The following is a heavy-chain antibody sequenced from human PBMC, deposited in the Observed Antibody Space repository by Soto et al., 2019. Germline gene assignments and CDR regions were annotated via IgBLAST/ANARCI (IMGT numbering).Heavy chain of an antibody. CDR1: GYTFTSYG. D-gene: IGHD1-26*01. Sequence: QVQLVQSGAEVKKPGASVKVSCKASGYTFTSYGISWVRQAPGQGLEWMGRISAYNGNTNYAQKLQGRVTMTTDTCTSTAYMELRSLRSEDTAVYYCARVVGALGHWFDPWGKGSLVTVSS. CDR3: ARVVGALGHWFDP. V-gene: IGHV1-18*01. CDR2: ISAYNGNT. J-gene: IGHJ5*02.